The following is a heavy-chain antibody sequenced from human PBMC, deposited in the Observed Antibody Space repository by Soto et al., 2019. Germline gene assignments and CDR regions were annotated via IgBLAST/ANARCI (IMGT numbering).Heavy chain of an antibody. Sequence: PGGSLRLSCAASGFTFSSYAMSWVRQAPGKGLEWVSAISGSGGSTYYADSVKGRFTISRDNSKNTLYLQMNSLRAEDTAVYYCAKDKAAAGTAVWFDPWGQGTLGTAPQ. D-gene: IGHD6-13*01. CDR1: GFTFSSYA. J-gene: IGHJ5*02. V-gene: IGHV3-23*01. CDR2: ISGSGGST. CDR3: AKDKAAAGTAVWFDP.